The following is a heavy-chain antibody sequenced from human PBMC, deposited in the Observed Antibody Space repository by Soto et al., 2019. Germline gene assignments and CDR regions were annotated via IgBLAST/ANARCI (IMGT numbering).Heavy chain of an antibody. CDR2: IKEDGSEK. CDR3: ARPRFRGMDV. J-gene: IGHJ6*02. CDR1: GFRTSNYF. D-gene: IGHD3-10*01. V-gene: IGHV3-7*03. Sequence: GGSLRLSCVGSGFRTSNYFMSWVSPAPGKGLEWVANIKEDGSEKYYVESVKGRFTISRDNAKNSLYLQVNSLRAEDTAVYYCARPRFRGMDVWGQGTTVTV.